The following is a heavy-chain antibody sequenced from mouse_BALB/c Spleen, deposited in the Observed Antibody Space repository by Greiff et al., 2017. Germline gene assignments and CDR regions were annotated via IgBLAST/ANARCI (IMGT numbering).Heavy chain of an antibody. D-gene: IGHD2-1*01. CDR1: GFTFSSYT. V-gene: IGHV5-12-2*01. CDR2: ISNGGGST. CDR3: ARQGGNYGYYAMDY. J-gene: IGHJ4*01. Sequence: EVKLQESGGGLVQPGGSLKLSCAASGFTFSSYTMSWVRQTPEKRLEWVAYISNGGGSTYYPDTVKGRFTISRDNAKNTLYLQMSSLKSEDTAMYYCARQGGNYGYYAMDYWGQGTSVTVSS.